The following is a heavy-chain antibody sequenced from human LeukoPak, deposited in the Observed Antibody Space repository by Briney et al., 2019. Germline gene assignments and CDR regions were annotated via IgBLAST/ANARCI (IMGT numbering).Heavy chain of an antibody. D-gene: IGHD6-13*01. CDR1: GFTFSSYS. J-gene: IGHJ4*02. CDR2: ISSSSSYI. Sequence: GGSLRLSCAASGFTFSSYSMNWVRQAPRKGLEWVSSISSSSSYIYYADSVKGRFTISRDNAKNSLYLQMNSLRAEDTAVYYCASSPGTTFQLGYWGQGTLVTVSS. CDR3: ASSPGTTFQLGY. V-gene: IGHV3-21*01.